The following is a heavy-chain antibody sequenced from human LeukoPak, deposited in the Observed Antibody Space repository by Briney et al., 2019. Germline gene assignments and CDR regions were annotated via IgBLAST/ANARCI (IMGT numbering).Heavy chain of an antibody. D-gene: IGHD2-21*01. J-gene: IGHJ3*02. Sequence: PGGSLRLSCAASGFTFSDYSMNWVRRAPGRGLEWLSYCSSSRSAIYYADSVKGRFTIPRDNAKHSLYLQMNSLRDEDTAVYYCARDRLWAFDIWGQGTMVTVSS. CDR1: GFTFSDYS. CDR3: ARDRLWAFDI. V-gene: IGHV3-48*02. CDR2: CSSSRSAI.